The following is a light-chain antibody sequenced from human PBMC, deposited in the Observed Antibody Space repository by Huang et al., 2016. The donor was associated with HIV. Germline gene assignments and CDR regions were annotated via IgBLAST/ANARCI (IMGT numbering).Light chain of an antibody. Sequence: EIVLTQSPVTLSLSPGERATLSCRASQSIDNYLARYQQTPGQAPRLISYDASDRVTGVPARFSGSGSGTDFTLTISSLEPEDFAVYYCQQRSHWRTFGQGTKLEIK. V-gene: IGKV3-11*01. CDR1: QSIDNY. CDR3: QQRSHWRT. CDR2: DAS. J-gene: IGKJ2*01.